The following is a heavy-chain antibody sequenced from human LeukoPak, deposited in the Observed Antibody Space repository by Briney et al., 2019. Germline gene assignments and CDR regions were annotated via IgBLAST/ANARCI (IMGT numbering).Heavy chain of an antibody. CDR1: GGSISSYY. D-gene: IGHD1-7*01. Sequence: SETLSLTCTVSGGSISSYYWSWIRQPPGKGLEWIGYIYYSGSTNYNPSLKSRVTISLDTSKNQFSLKLSSVTAADTAVYYYASGNWNYYYFDYWGQGTLVTVSS. J-gene: IGHJ4*02. V-gene: IGHV4-59*01. CDR3: ASGNWNYYYFDY. CDR2: IYYSGST.